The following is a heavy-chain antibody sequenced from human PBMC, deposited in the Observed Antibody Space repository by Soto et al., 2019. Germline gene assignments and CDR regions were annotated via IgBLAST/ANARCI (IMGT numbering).Heavy chain of an antibody. J-gene: IGHJ5*02. CDR1: GYTFTSYY. V-gene: IGHV1-46*03. D-gene: IGHD3-9*01. CDR3: ARGGRDILNLGWFDP. CDR2: INPSGGST. Sequence: QVQLVQSGAEVKKPGASVKVSCKASGYTFTSYYMHWVRQAPGQGLEWMGIINPSGGSTSYAQKFQGRVTMTRDTSTSTVYMELSSTRSEDTAVYYCARGGRDILNLGWFDPWGQGTLVTVSS.